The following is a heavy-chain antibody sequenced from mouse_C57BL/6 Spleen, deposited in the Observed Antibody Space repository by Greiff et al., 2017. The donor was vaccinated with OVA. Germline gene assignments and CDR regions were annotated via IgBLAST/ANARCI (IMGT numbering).Heavy chain of an antibody. Sequence: EVQLVESGGGLVQPGGSLKLSCAASGFTFSDYYMYWVRQTPEKRLEWVAYISNGGGSTYYPDTVKGRFTISRDNAKNTLYLQRSRLKSEDTAMYYCARHDLDGAYWGQGTLVTVSA. CDR2: ISNGGGST. CDR3: ARHDLDGAY. V-gene: IGHV5-12*01. J-gene: IGHJ3*01. CDR1: GFTFSDYY.